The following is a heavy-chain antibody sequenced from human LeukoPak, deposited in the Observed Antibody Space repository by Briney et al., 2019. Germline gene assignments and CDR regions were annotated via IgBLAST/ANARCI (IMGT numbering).Heavy chain of an antibody. Sequence: GGSLRLSCAASGFMFSSNWMSWVRQAPGKGLEWVSAISGSGGSTYYADSVKGRFTISRDNSKNTLYLQMNSLRAEDTAVYYCAKDTVVTPEAFDYWGQGTLVTVSS. J-gene: IGHJ4*02. V-gene: IGHV3-23*01. D-gene: IGHD4-23*01. CDR3: AKDTVVTPEAFDY. CDR2: ISGSGGST. CDR1: GFMFSSNW.